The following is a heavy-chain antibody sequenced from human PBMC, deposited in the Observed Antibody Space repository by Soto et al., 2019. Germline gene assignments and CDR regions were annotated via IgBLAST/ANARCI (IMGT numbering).Heavy chain of an antibody. V-gene: IGHV3-23*01. CDR3: AKYYYDRSGSPLAFDY. CDR2: ISGSGGTT. Sequence: EVQLLESGGGLVQPGGSLRLSCAASGFTFSKYALSWVRQAPGKGLEWVSAISGSGGTTHYADSVKGRVTISRDNSKDTVFLQMNSLRAEDTAVYSCAKYYYDRSGSPLAFDYWGQGTLVTVSS. CDR1: GFTFSKYA. D-gene: IGHD3-22*01. J-gene: IGHJ4*02.